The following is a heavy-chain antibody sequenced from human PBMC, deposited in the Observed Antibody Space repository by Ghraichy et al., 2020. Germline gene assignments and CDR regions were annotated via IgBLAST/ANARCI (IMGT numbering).Heavy chain of an antibody. J-gene: IGHJ4*02. CDR3: ARQWWPQEPYFDY. Sequence: SETLSLTCTVSGGSITSGSYYWSWIRQPAGKGLEWIGRIYTSGSTNYNPSLKSRVTISVDTSKNQLSLNLTSVTAADTAVYYCARQWWPQEPYFDYWGQGTLVTVSS. V-gene: IGHV4-61*02. CDR1: GGSITSGSYY. D-gene: IGHD2-15*01. CDR2: IYTSGST.